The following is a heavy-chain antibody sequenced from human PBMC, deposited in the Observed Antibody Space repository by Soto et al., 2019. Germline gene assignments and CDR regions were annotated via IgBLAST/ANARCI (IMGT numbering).Heavy chain of an antibody. Sequence: GGSLRLSCEAAGFAFNSYGINWVRQAPGKGLEWVSFISGSGGSTYYADSVKGRFTISRDNSKNTLYLQMNSLRAEDPAVYYCAKGLPIVVVPAATIAARLFDYWGQGTLVTVSS. CDR3: AKGLPIVVVPAATIAARLFDY. V-gene: IGHV3-23*01. CDR2: ISGSGGST. J-gene: IGHJ4*02. CDR1: GFAFNSYG. D-gene: IGHD2-2*01.